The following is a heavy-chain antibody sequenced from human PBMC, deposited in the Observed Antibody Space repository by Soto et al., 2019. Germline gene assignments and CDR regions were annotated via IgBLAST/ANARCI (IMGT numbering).Heavy chain of an antibody. CDR2: IYSGGST. CDR1: GLTVSSNY. CDR3: ARVSVVVIATPDAFDI. J-gene: IGHJ3*02. V-gene: IGHV3-66*01. Sequence: GGSLRLSCAASGLTVSSNYMSWVRQAPGKGLEWVSVIYSGGSTYYADSVKGRFTISRDNSKNTLYLQMNSLRAEDTAVYYCARVSVVVIATPDAFDIWGQGTMVTVSS. D-gene: IGHD2-21*01.